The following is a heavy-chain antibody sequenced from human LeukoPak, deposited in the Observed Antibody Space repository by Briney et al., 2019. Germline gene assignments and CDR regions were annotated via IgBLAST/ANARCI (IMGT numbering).Heavy chain of an antibody. Sequence: SQTLSLTCAISGDSVSSNRAAWNWIRQTPSRGLEWLGMSYYRSKWYYDYALSVKSRITINPDTSKNQFSLKLSSVTAADTAVYYCARVEIAVAGTTNFDCWGQGTLVTVSS. J-gene: IGHJ4*02. CDR3: ARVEIAVAGTTNFDC. CDR1: GDSVSSNRAA. D-gene: IGHD6-19*01. V-gene: IGHV6-1*01. CDR2: SYYRSKWYY.